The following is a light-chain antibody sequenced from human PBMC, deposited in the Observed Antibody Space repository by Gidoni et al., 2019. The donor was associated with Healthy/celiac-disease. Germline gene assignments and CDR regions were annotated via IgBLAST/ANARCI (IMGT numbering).Light chain of an antibody. CDR2: AAS. V-gene: IGKV1-27*01. CDR3: QKYNSAPFT. J-gene: IGKJ5*01. Sequence: DIQMTQSPSSLSASVGDRVTITCRASQGISNYLAGYQQKPGKVPKPLIYAASTLQSGVPSRFRGSGFGTDFTPTTSSWQPEDVATYYFQKYNSAPFTFAKGHDWRLN. CDR1: QGISNY.